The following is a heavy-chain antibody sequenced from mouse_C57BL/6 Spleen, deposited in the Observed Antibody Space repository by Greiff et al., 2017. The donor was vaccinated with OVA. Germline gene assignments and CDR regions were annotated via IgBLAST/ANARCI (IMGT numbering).Heavy chain of an antibody. D-gene: IGHD3-2*02. J-gene: IGHJ3*01. Sequence: LVKPGASVKISCKASGYAFSSYWMNWVKQRPGKGLEWIGQIYPGDGDTNYNGKFKGKATLTADKSSSTAYMQLSSLTSEDSAVYFCARSSDSSGPSWFAYWGQGTLVTVSA. CDR2: IYPGDGDT. CDR1: GYAFSSYW. CDR3: ARSSDSSGPSWFAY. V-gene: IGHV1-80*01.